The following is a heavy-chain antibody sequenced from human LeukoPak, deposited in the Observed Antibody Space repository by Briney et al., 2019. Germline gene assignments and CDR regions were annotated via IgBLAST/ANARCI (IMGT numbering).Heavy chain of an antibody. Sequence: ASVKVSCKASGYTFTSYGISWVRQAPGQGLEWMGWISAYNGNTNYAQKFQGRVTMTRDTSISTAYMELSRLRSDDTAVYYCARDALYYYYGMDVWGQGTTVTVSS. J-gene: IGHJ6*02. CDR3: ARDALYYYYGMDV. CDR1: GYTFTSYG. CDR2: ISAYNGNT. V-gene: IGHV1-18*01.